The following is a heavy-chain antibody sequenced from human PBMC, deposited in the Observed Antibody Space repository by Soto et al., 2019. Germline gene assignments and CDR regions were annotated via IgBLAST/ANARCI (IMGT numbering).Heavy chain of an antibody. CDR2: IYYSVST. CDR1: GGSISSYY. J-gene: IGHJ6*02. Sequence: SETLSLTCSVSGGSISSYYWSWIRQPPGKGLEWIGYIYYSVSTNYNPSLKSRVTISVDTSKNQFSLKLNSVTAADTAVYYCARHSPPMYDILTGTTLDPYYGMDVWGQGTTVTVSS. D-gene: IGHD3-9*01. V-gene: IGHV4-59*08. CDR3: ARHSPPMYDILTGTTLDPYYGMDV.